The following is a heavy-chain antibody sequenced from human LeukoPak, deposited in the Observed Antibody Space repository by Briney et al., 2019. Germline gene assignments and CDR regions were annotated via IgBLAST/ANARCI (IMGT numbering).Heavy chain of an antibody. CDR3: TRHPDLYYYDSSGSTREYFDY. J-gene: IGHJ4*02. CDR1: GFTFSSYS. V-gene: IGHV3-48*01. Sequence: GGSLRLSCAASGFTFSSYSMNWVRQAPGKGLEWLSYISSSSSTIYYADSVKGRFTISRDNAKNSLYLQMNSLRAEDTAVYYCTRHPDLYYYDSSGSTREYFDYWGQGTLVTVSS. CDR2: ISSSSSTI. D-gene: IGHD3-22*01.